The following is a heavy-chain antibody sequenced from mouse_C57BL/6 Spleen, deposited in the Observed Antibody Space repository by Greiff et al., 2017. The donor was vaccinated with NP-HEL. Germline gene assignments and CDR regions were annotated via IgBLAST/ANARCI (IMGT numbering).Heavy chain of an antibody. Sequence: EVKLMESEGGLVQPGRSMKLSCTASGFTFSDYYMAWVRQVPEKGLEWVANINYDGSSTYYLDSLKSRFIISRDNAKNILYLQMSSLKSEDTATYYCARDRVSRYFDVWGTGTTVTVSS. CDR2: INYDGSST. V-gene: IGHV5-16*01. D-gene: IGHD3-3*01. CDR3: ARDRVSRYFDV. CDR1: GFTFSDYY. J-gene: IGHJ1*03.